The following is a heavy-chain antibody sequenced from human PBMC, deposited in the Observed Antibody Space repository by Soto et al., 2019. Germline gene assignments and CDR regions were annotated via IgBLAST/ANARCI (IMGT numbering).Heavy chain of an antibody. CDR2: IVVGNGNT. CDR1: GFTFTNSA. Sequence: ASVKVSCKASGFTFTNSAVQWVRQARGQRLEWIGWIVVGNGNTDYAQKFQERLTITRDMSTSTAYMQLSSLRSEDTAVYYCAAAKDYSNSWALFDYWGQGTLVTVSS. CDR3: AAAKDYSNSWALFDY. V-gene: IGHV1-58*01. D-gene: IGHD6-13*01. J-gene: IGHJ4*02.